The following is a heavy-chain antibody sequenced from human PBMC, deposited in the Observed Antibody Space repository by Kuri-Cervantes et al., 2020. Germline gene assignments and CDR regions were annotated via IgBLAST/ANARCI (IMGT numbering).Heavy chain of an antibody. J-gene: IGHJ4*02. V-gene: IGHV3-7*01. CDR3: ARDLGATMRVMGY. D-gene: IGHD1-26*01. CDR1: GFTFSNYW. Sequence: GGSLRLSCVASGFTFSNYWMSWVRQAPGKGLEWVANIKQDGSERYYVDSVKGRFTISRDNAKNSLYLQMNSLRAEDTAVYYCARDLGATMRVMGYWGQGTLVTVSS. CDR2: IKQDGSER.